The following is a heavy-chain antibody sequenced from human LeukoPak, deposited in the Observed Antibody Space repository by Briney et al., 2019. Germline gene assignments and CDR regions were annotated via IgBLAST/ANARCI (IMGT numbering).Heavy chain of an antibody. CDR2: ISSSSSYI. J-gene: IGHJ4*02. Sequence: GGPLNFSGQASGFTFSSNYWSWVRQAPGKGLEWVSSISSSSSYIYYADSVKGRFTISRDNAKNTLYLQMNSLRAEDTAVYYCASDSSGYPYWGQGTLVTVSS. CDR3: ASDSSGYPY. D-gene: IGHD3-22*01. CDR1: GFTFSSNY. V-gene: IGHV3-21*04.